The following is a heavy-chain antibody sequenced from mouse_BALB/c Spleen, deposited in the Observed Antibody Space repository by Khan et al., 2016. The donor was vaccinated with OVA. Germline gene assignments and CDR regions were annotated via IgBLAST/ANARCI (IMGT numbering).Heavy chain of an antibody. D-gene: IGHD2-1*01. Sequence: QVQLQQSGAELVKPGASVKLSCKASGYTFTNYYMYWVKQRPGQGLEWIGEINPSDGDTNFNEKFKTKAKLTVDKSSSTAYMQLSSLTSEDSAVYYCTRSGYGTFAYWGQGTLVTVSA. CDR3: TRSGYGTFAY. CDR2: INPSDGDT. CDR1: GYTFTNYY. V-gene: IGHV1S81*02. J-gene: IGHJ3*01.